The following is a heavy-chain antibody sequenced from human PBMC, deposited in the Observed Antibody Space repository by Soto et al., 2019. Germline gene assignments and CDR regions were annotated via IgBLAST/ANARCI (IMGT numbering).Heavy chain of an antibody. Sequence: GGSLRLSCAASGFTFSSYAMSWVRQAPGKGLEWVSAISGSGGSTYYADSVKGRFTISRDNSKNTLYLQMNSLRAEDTAVYYCAKQGGEYQLLTNWFDPWGQGTLVTVSS. V-gene: IGHV3-23*01. CDR1: GFTFSSYA. J-gene: IGHJ5*02. CDR2: ISGSGGST. CDR3: AKQGGEYQLLTNWFDP. D-gene: IGHD2-2*01.